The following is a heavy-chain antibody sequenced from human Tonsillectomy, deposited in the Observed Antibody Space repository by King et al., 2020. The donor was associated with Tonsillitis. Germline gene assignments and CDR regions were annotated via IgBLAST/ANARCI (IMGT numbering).Heavy chain of an antibody. CDR3: ASHLSHDAFEI. CDR1: GFTFSSYS. J-gene: IGHJ3*02. CDR2: ISSSSSYI. Sequence: EVQLVESGGGLVKPGGSLRLSCAASGFTFSSYSMNWVRQAPGKGLEWVSSISSSSSYIYYADSVKGRFTISRDNAKNSLYLQMNSLRAEDTAVYYCASHLSHDAFEIWGQGTMVTVSS. D-gene: IGHD2/OR15-2a*01. V-gene: IGHV3-21*01.